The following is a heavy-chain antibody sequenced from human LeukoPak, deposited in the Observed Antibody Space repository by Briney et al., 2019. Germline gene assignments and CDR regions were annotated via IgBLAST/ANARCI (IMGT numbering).Heavy chain of an antibody. Sequence: ASVRVSCKTSGYTFTDYDITWVRQAPGQGLEWMGRVSPYNGNTYYSQRFQGRVTISKGTSTGTAYMDLRNMRDDDTAMYYCARNGRVRRVVKDLFEYWGQGTLVAVSS. D-gene: IGHD3-10*01. J-gene: IGHJ4*02. CDR2: VSPYNGNT. CDR1: GYTFTDYD. CDR3: ARNGRVRRVVKDLFEY. V-gene: IGHV1-18*01.